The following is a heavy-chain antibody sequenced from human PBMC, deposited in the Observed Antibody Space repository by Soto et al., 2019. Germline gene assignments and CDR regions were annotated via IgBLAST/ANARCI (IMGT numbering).Heavy chain of an antibody. D-gene: IGHD3-22*01. J-gene: IGHJ6*02. Sequence: SETLSLTXTVSGGSISSYYWSWIRQPPGKGLEWIGYIYYSGSTNYNPSLKSRVTISVDTSKNQFSLKLSSVTAADTAVYYCARDRRGTKERSSGYYYYYYGMDVWGQGTTVTVSS. CDR2: IYYSGST. CDR1: GGSISSYY. CDR3: ARDRRGTKERSSGYYYYYYGMDV. V-gene: IGHV4-59*01.